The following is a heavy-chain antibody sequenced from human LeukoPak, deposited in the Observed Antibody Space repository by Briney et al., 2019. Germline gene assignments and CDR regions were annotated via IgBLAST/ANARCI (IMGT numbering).Heavy chain of an antibody. D-gene: IGHD3-3*01. CDR1: GFTFSSYG. V-gene: IGHV3-30*02. CDR3: AKDSITIFGVVRRFDY. Sequence: GGSLRLSCAASGFTFSSYGMHWVRQAPGKGLEWVAFIRYDGSNKYYADSVKGRFTTSRDNSKNTLYLQMNSLRAEDTAVYYCAKDSITIFGVVRRFDYWGQGTLVTVSS. CDR2: IRYDGSNK. J-gene: IGHJ4*02.